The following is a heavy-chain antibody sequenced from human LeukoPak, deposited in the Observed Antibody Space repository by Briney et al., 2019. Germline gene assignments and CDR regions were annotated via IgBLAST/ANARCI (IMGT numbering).Heavy chain of an antibody. Sequence: SETLSLTCTVSGGSISIYYWNWIRQPAGKGLEWIGRIYNTGSTNCNPSLKSRVTMSVDTSNNRLSLNLSPVTAADTAVYYCARDGGGTGRPFDFWGQGTLVTVSS. CDR3: ARDGGGTGRPFDF. V-gene: IGHV4-4*07. CDR2: IYNTGST. CDR1: GGSISIYY. D-gene: IGHD1-26*01. J-gene: IGHJ4*02.